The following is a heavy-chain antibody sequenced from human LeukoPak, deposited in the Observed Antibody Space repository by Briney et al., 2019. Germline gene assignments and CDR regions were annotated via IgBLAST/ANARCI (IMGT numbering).Heavy chain of an antibody. V-gene: IGHV1-2*02. J-gene: IGHJ6*02. CDR2: INPNSGGT. CDR1: GYTFTCYY. Sequence: ASVKVSCKASGYTFTCYYMHWVRQAPGQGLEWMGWINPNSGGTNYAQKFQGRVTMTRDTSITTAYMELSSLTSDDTAVYYCATPSRGYYYGMDVWGQGTTVAVSS. CDR3: ATPSRGYYYGMDV. D-gene: IGHD1-26*01.